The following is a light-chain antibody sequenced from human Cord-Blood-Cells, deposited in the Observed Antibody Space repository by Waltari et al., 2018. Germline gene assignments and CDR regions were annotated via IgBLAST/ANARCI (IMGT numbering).Light chain of an antibody. CDR1: QGVSSN. Sequence: EILITQSPPTLSWSPGERAPLSCRASQGVSSNLPWYQKKPGQAPRLLIYGASTRATGIPARFSGSGSGTEFTLTISSLQSEDFAVYYCQHRKTFGQGTKVEIK. J-gene: IGKJ1*01. CDR3: QHRKT. CDR2: GAS. V-gene: IGKV3-15*01.